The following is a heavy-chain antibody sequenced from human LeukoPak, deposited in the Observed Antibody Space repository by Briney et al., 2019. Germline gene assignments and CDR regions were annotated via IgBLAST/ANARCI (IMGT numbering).Heavy chain of an antibody. CDR1: VFTFSNYA. Sequence: GMSLRLSCAASVFTFSNYAMHWVRQAPGKGLEWVALISYVGRYKYYADSVKGRFTISRDNPKNTLYLQMDSLRVEDTAVYFCAKARDTSGYSAFDIWGQGTMVIVSS. J-gene: IGHJ3*02. D-gene: IGHD3-22*01. V-gene: IGHV3-30*18. CDR3: AKARDTSGYSAFDI. CDR2: ISYVGRYK.